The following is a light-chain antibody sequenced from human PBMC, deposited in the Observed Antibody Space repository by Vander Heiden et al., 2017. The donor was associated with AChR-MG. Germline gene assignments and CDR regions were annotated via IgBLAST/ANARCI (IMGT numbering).Light chain of an antibody. CDR1: SSDVGGYNY. V-gene: IGLV2-14*03. J-gene: IGLJ2*01. CDR2: DVS. CDR3: SSYTSGNTRV. Sequence: QSALTQPASVSGSPGQSITISCTGTSSDVGGYNYVSWYQQHPGKAPKLMIYDVSDRPSGVSNRFSGSKSGNTASLTISGLQADDEADYYCSSYTSGNTRVFGGGTKLTVL.